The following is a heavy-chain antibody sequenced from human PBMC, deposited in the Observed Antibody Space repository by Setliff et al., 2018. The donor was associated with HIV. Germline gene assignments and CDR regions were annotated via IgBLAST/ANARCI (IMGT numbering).Heavy chain of an antibody. CDR2: ISAYTGDT. CDR1: GDNFNNVA. Sequence: ASVKVSCKASGDNFNNVAFNWVRQAPGQGLEWMGWISAYTGDTYSAQTLQGRVTMTTDTSTKTAYLELRSLRSDDTAMYYCVRGGGSSAYPPFEYWGQGTLVTVSS. V-gene: IGHV1-18*01. D-gene: IGHD3-16*01. J-gene: IGHJ4*02. CDR3: VRGGGSSAYPPFEY.